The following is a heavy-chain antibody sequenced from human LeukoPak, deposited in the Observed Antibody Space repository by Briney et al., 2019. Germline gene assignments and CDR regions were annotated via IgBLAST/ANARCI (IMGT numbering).Heavy chain of an antibody. D-gene: IGHD2-2*01. CDR3: ASSLDCSSTSCSYYYMDV. J-gene: IGHJ6*03. Sequence: GGSLRLSCAASGFTFSSYAMSWVRQTPGKGLEWVSAISGSGGSTYYADSVKGRFTISRDNSKNTLYLQMNSLRAEDTAVYYCASSLDCSSTSCSYYYMDVWGKGTTVTVSS. V-gene: IGHV3-23*01. CDR2: ISGSGGST. CDR1: GFTFSSYA.